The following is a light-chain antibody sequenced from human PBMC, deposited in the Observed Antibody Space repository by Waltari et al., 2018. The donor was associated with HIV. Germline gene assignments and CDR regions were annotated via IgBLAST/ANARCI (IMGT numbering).Light chain of an antibody. CDR2: SAS. Sequence: DIQMNQSPSSLSASVGDSVTFTCRSSRSIRTYLNWYQQISGRPPRLLIFSASSLQSGVSSRFSGGGSGTEFTLTINNLHPEDFATYYCEQNYDFPRTFGQGT. CDR1: RSIRTY. CDR3: EQNYDFPRT. J-gene: IGKJ1*01. V-gene: IGKV1-39*01.